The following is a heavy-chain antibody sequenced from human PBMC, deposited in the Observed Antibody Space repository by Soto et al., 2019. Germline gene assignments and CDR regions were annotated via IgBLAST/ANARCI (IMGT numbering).Heavy chain of an antibody. Sequence: SETLSLTWSVSGGSMRSYYWIWIRQPPGKGLEWIGYIHDSGITDYNPSLKSRATISIDTFRNQISLNLHPVTAADTAVYYCAREYAFSSDYWGQGTVVTVSS. CDR3: AREYAFSSDY. D-gene: IGHD2-2*01. CDR2: IHDSGIT. J-gene: IGHJ4*02. CDR1: GGSMRSYY. V-gene: IGHV4-59*01.